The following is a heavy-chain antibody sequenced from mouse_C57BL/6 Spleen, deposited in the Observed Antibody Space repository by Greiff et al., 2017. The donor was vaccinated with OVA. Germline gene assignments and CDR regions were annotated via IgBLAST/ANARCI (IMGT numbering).Heavy chain of an antibody. CDR3: AREGGRTWYFDV. Sequence: QVQLQQPGAELVMPGASVKLSCKASGYTFTSYWMHWVKQRPGQGLEWIGEIDPSDSYTNYNQKFKGKSTLTVDKSSSTAYMQLSSLTSEDSAVYYCAREGGRTWYFDVWGTGTTGTVSS. CDR2: IDPSDSYT. CDR1: GYTFTSYW. J-gene: IGHJ1*03. V-gene: IGHV1-69*01.